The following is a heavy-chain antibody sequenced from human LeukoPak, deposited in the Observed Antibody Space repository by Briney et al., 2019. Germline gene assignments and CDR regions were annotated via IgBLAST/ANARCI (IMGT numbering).Heavy chain of an antibody. V-gene: IGHV3-30*02. Sequence: GGSLRLSCAASGFIFSTYGMYWVRQAPGKGLEWVTFIRHDGSIKNYADSVKGRSTISRDNSKNTLYLQMNSLRAEDTAVYYCAKDSLADIDYWGQGTLVTVSS. CDR1: GFIFSTYG. J-gene: IGHJ4*02. CDR3: AKDSLADIDY. D-gene: IGHD3-16*01. CDR2: IRHDGSIK.